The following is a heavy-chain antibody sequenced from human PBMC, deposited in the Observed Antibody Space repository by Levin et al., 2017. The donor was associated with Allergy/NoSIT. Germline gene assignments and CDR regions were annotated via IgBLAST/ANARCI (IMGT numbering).Heavy chain of an antibody. J-gene: IGHJ4*02. D-gene: IGHD6-19*01. CDR1: GGSISSSSYYY. V-gene: IGHV4-39*01. CDR3: ARHGSSSWYGSPDY. CDR2: INYSGST. Sequence: SETLSLTCTVSGGSISSSSYYYWGWIRQPPGKGLEWIGSINYSGSTYYNPSLKSRGTISVDTSKNQFSLKLSSVTAADTAVYYCARHGSSSWYGSPDYWGQGTLVTVSS.